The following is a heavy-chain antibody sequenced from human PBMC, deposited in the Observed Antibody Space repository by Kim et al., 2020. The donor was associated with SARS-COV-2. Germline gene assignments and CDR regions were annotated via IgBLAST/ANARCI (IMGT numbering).Heavy chain of an antibody. J-gene: IGHJ6*03. CDR3: ARLSSYYDFWSGPGYYYYMDV. CDR1: GYSFTSYW. Sequence: ESLKISCKGSGYSFTSYWIGWVRQMPGKGLEWMGIIYPGDSDTRYSPSFQGQVTISADKSISTAYLQWSSLKASDTAMYYCARLSSYYDFWSGPGYYYYMDVWGKGTTVTVSS. CDR2: IYPGDSDT. D-gene: IGHD3-3*01. V-gene: IGHV5-51*01.